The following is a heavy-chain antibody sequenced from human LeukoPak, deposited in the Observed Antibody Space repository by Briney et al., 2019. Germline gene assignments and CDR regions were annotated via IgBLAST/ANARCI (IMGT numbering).Heavy chain of an antibody. D-gene: IGHD3-10*01. V-gene: IGHV1-46*01. J-gene: IGHJ3*02. CDR3: ASLAPRITMVRGVTIGDAFDI. CDR2: INPSGGST. CDR1: GYTFTSYY. Sequence: GASVKVSCKASGYTFTSYYMHCVRQAPGQGLEWMGIINPSGGSTSYAQKCQGRVTMTRDMSTSTVYMELSSLRSEDTAVYYCASLAPRITMVRGVTIGDAFDIWGQGTMVTVSS.